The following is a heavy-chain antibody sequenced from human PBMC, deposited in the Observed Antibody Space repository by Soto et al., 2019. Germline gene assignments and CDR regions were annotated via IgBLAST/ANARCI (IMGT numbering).Heavy chain of an antibody. CDR1: GFTFSSYG. CDR2: IWYDGSNK. CDR3: ARGRVVPAGTYYYYMDV. J-gene: IGHJ6*03. Sequence: QVQLVESGGGVVQHGRSLRLSCAASGFTFSSYGMHWVRQAPGKGLEWVAVIWYDGSNKYYAASVKGRFTMSRDNSKNTLYLQMNSRRAEDTAVYYWARGRVVPAGTYYYYMDVWGKGTTVTVSS. V-gene: IGHV3-33*01. D-gene: IGHD2-2*01.